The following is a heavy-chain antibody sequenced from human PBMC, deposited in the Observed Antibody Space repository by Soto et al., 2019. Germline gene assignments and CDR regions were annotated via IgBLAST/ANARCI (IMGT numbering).Heavy chain of an antibody. CDR3: AKLPNADSSGYFDAFDI. Sequence: PGGSLRLSCAASGFTFSSYGMHWVRQAPGKGLEWVAVISYDGSNKYYADSVKGRFTISRDNSKNTLYLQMNSLRAEDTAVYYCAKLPNADSSGYFDAFDIWGQGTMVTVS. J-gene: IGHJ3*02. D-gene: IGHD3-22*01. CDR2: ISYDGSNK. V-gene: IGHV3-30*18. CDR1: GFTFSSYG.